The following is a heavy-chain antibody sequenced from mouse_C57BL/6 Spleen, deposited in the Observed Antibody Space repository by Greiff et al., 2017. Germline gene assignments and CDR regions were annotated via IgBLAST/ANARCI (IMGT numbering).Heavy chain of an antibody. CDR3: AHGSSPYYYAMDY. J-gene: IGHJ4*01. D-gene: IGHD1-1*01. V-gene: IGHV1-52*01. Sequence: QVQLQQPGAELVRPGSSVKLSCKASGYTFTSYWMHWVKQRPIQGLEWIGNIDPSDSETHYNQKFKDKATLTVDKSSSTAYMQLSSLTSEDSAVYYCAHGSSPYYYAMDYWGQGTSVTVSS. CDR2: IDPSDSET. CDR1: GYTFTSYW.